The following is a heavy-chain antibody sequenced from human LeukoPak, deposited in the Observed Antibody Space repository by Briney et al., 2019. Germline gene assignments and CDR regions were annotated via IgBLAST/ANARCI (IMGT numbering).Heavy chain of an antibody. CDR2: IYYSGST. CDR3: ARDSSGTYRRYYYYGMDV. CDR1: GGSISSGGYY. D-gene: IGHD1-26*01. Sequence: SETLSLTCTVSGGSISSGGYYWSWIRQHPGKGLEWIGYIYYSGSTYYNPSLKSRVTISVDTSKNQFSLKLSSVTAADTAVYYCARDSSGTYRRYYYYGMDVWGQGTTVTVPS. J-gene: IGHJ6*02. V-gene: IGHV4-31*03.